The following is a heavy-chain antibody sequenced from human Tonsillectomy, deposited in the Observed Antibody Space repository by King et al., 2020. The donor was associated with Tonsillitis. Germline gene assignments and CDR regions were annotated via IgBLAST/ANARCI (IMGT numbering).Heavy chain of an antibody. J-gene: IGHJ4*02. V-gene: IGHV3-30*04. CDR2: ISYDGSNK. Sequence: VQLVESGGGVVQPGRSLRLSCAASGFTFSSYAMHWVRQAPGKGLEWVAVISYDGSNKYYADSVKGRFTISRDNSKNTLYLQMNGLRAEDTAVYYCARELNGFDYWGQGTLVTVSS. CDR1: GFTFSSYA. D-gene: IGHD2-8*01. CDR3: ARELNGFDY.